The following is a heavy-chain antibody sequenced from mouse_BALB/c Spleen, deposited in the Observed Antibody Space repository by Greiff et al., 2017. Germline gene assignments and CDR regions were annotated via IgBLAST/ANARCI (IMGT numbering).Heavy chain of an antibody. CDR2: IDPENGDT. J-gene: IGHJ3*01. V-gene: IGHV14-4*02. CDR1: GFNIKDYY. D-gene: IGHD2-1*01. Sequence: VHVKQSGAELVRSGASVKLSCTASGFNIKDYYMHWVKQRPEQGLEWIGWIDPENGDTEYAPKFQGKATMTADTSSNTAYLQLSSLTSEDTAVYYCNGRGNYGGFAYWGQGTLVTVSA. CDR3: NGRGNYGGFAY.